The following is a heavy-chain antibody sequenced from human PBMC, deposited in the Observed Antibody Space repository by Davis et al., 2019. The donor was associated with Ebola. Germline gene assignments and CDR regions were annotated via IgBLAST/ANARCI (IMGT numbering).Heavy chain of an antibody. D-gene: IGHD3-16*01. CDR3: ARDIRRLIDY. CDR1: GFTFSSYW. J-gene: IGHJ4*02. CDR2: IKQDGSEK. Sequence: GGSLRLSCAASGFTFSSYWMSWVRQAPGKGLEWLANIKQDGSEKCYVDSVEGRFTISRDNAKNSLYLEMNSLRAEDTAVYYCARDIRRLIDYWGQGTLVTVSS. V-gene: IGHV3-7*01.